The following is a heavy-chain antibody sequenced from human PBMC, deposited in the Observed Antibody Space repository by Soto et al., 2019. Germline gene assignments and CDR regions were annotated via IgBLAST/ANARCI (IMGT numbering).Heavy chain of an antibody. J-gene: IGHJ6*02. CDR3: ASTKRDDYGDSNGMDV. D-gene: IGHD4-17*01. Sequence: GESLKISCKGSGYSFTSYWIGWVRQMPGKGLEWMGIIYPGDSDTRYSPSFQGQVTISADKSISTAYLQWSSLKASDTAMYYCASTKRDDYGDSNGMDVWGQGTTVTVSS. V-gene: IGHV5-51*01. CDR2: IYPGDSDT. CDR1: GYSFTSYW.